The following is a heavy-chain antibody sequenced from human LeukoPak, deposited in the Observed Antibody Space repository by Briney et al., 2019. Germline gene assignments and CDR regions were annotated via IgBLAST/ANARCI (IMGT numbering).Heavy chain of an antibody. D-gene: IGHD3-22*01. J-gene: IGHJ6*02. CDR1: GFTFSSYG. Sequence: PGGSLRLSCAASGFTFSSYGMHWVRQAPGKGLEWVAVISYDGSNKYYAESVKGRFTISRDNSKNTLYMEMNSLRAEDTAVYYCAKDFVGSSGYQYYYYGMDVWGQGTTVTVSS. CDR3: AKDFVGSSGYQYYYYGMDV. V-gene: IGHV3-30*18. CDR2: ISYDGSNK.